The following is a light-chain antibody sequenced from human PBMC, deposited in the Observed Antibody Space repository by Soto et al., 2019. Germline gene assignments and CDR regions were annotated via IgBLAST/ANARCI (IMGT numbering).Light chain of an antibody. J-gene: IGKJ3*01. CDR2: DAS. Sequence: ETVMTQSPATLSVSPGERATLSCWASQSVSINLAWYQHKPGQAPRLLIYDASTRATGIPARFSGSGSGTEFTLTISSLQSEDFAVYYCQHYNSYPFTFGPGTKVDLK. CDR3: QHYNSYPFT. V-gene: IGKV3-15*01. CDR1: QSVSIN.